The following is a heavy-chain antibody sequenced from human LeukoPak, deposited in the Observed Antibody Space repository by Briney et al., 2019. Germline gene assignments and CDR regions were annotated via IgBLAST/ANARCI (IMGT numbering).Heavy chain of an antibody. CDR2: MHYDGGNI. D-gene: IGHD6-19*01. Sequence: GGSLRLSCAMSGFTLTSTGMHWVRQAPGKGLEWVAFMHYDGGNILYADSVKGRFSISTDNSKNMVYLQMSSLRAEDTAVYYCARDDLAVAPLWYYYYYMDVWGKGTTVTVSS. V-gene: IGHV3-30*02. CDR1: GFTLTSTG. J-gene: IGHJ6*03. CDR3: ARDDLAVAPLWYYYYYMDV.